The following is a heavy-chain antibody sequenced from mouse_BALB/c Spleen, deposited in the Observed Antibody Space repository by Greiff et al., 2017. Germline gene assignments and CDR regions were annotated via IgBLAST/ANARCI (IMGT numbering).Heavy chain of an antibody. J-gene: IGHJ1*01. D-gene: IGHD1-1*01. Sequence: EVNLVESGGDLVKPGGSLKLSCAASGFTFSSYGMSWVRQTPDKRLEWVATISSGGSYIYYTDSVKGRFTISRDNAKNTPYLQMSSLKSEDTAMYYCAGDSISFWYFDVWGEGTTVTVSS. CDR1: GFTFSSYG. CDR3: AGDSISFWYFDV. CDR2: ISSGGSYI. V-gene: IGHV5-6*01.